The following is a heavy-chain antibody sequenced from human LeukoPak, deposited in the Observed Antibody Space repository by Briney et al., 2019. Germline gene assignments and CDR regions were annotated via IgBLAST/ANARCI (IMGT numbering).Heavy chain of an antibody. Sequence: ASVKVSCKTSGYTFNSYGISWVRQAPGQGLEWMGWINPLSGGTNYAQTFQGRVTMTRDTSISTAYMDLSRLTSDDTAVYYCARAQEWLPHLLEYYFDYWGQGILVTVSS. D-gene: IGHD3-3*01. CDR2: INPLSGGT. CDR3: ARAQEWLPHLLEYYFDY. V-gene: IGHV1-2*02. CDR1: GYTFNSYG. J-gene: IGHJ4*02.